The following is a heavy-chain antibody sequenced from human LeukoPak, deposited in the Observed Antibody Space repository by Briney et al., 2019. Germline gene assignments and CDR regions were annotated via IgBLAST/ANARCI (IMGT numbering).Heavy chain of an antibody. Sequence: GGSLRLSCAASAFTVGSNYMSWVRQAPGKGLGWVLVIYSGGSTYYADSVKGRFTISRDNSKNTLYLQMNSLRAEDTAVYYCAKGRRGYSYFFDYWGQGTLVTVSS. V-gene: IGHV3-66*02. J-gene: IGHJ4*02. CDR3: AKGRRGYSYFFDY. CDR1: AFTVGSNY. D-gene: IGHD5-18*01. CDR2: IYSGGST.